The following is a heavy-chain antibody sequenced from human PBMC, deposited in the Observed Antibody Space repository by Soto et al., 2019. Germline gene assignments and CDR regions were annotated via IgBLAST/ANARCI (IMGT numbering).Heavy chain of an antibody. J-gene: IGHJ3*02. Sequence: PSETLSLTCNVSSGSISRGPYYWTWVRQHPGGGLQWIGYIYYSGIAYYNPSLESRVNMSIDASKSHFSLKLICLTASDTAVYYCARGTMIRGVPPLEIWGHGTMVNVSS. CDR1: SGSISRGPYY. CDR3: ARGTMIRGVPPLEI. CDR2: IYYSGIA. V-gene: IGHV4-30-4*08. D-gene: IGHD3-10*01.